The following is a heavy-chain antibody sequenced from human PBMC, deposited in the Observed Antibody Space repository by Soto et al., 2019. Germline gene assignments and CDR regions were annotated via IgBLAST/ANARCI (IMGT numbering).Heavy chain of an antibody. CDR3: RTDYSGSRPFDY. CDR1: GFTFSDYY. Sequence: QVQLVESGGGLVKPGGSLRLSCAASGFTFSDYYMSWIRQAPGKGLEWVSYISSSSSYTNYADSVKGRFTISRDNAKNSLYLQMNSLRAEDTAVYYCRTDYSGSRPFDYWGQGTLVTVSS. V-gene: IGHV3-11*05. CDR2: ISSSSSYT. D-gene: IGHD1-26*01. J-gene: IGHJ4*02.